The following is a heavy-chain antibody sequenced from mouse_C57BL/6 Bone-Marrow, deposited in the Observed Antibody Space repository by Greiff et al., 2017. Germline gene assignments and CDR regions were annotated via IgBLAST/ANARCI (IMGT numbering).Heavy chain of an antibody. V-gene: IGHV1-59*01. D-gene: IGHD2-3*01. J-gene: IGHJ3*01. CDR3: ARLWLLPPAY. Sequence: QVQLQQPGAELVRPGTSVKLSCKASGYTFTSYWMHWVKQRPGQGLEWIGVIDPSDSYTNYNQKFKGKATLTVDTSSSTAYMQLSSLTSEDSAVYYCARLWLLPPAYWGQGTLVTVSA. CDR1: GYTFTSYW. CDR2: IDPSDSYT.